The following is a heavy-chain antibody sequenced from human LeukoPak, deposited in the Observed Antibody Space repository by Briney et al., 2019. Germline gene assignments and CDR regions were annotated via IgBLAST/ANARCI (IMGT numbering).Heavy chain of an antibody. Sequence: PSETLSLTCTVSGGSISSYYWSWIRQPPGKGLEWIGYIYYSGSTNYNPSLKSRVTISVDTSKSQFSVKLSSVTAADAAVYYCARQGNKGCSGGSCYFIDYWGQGTLVTVSS. D-gene: IGHD2-15*01. J-gene: IGHJ4*02. CDR2: IYYSGST. CDR3: ARQGNKGCSGGSCYFIDY. CDR1: GGSISSYY. V-gene: IGHV4-59*08.